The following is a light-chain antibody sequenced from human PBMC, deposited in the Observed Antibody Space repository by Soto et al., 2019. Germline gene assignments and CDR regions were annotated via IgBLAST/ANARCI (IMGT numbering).Light chain of an antibody. CDR2: DAS. Sequence: EIVLTQSPATLSLSPGERATLSCRASQSVSSYLAWYQQKPGQAPSLLIYDASNRATGIPARFSGSGSGTDFTLTISSLEPEDFAVYYWLQRSNWPRTFGQGTKLEIK. J-gene: IGKJ2*01. CDR3: LQRSNWPRT. CDR1: QSVSSY. V-gene: IGKV3-11*01.